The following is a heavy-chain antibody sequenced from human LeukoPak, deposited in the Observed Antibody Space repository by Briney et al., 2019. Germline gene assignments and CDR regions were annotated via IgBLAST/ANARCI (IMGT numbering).Heavy chain of an antibody. D-gene: IGHD1-26*01. CDR1: GDTFTAYS. Sequence: SVKVSCKASGDTFTAYSFHWVRQAPGQGLEWMGWINPNGGGTNYAEKFRGRVTVTRDTSISTTYMELTYLMSDDTAVYYCARGGSYFTSWGQGTLVTVSS. J-gene: IGHJ4*02. V-gene: IGHV1-2*02. CDR2: INPNGGGT. CDR3: ARGGSYFTS.